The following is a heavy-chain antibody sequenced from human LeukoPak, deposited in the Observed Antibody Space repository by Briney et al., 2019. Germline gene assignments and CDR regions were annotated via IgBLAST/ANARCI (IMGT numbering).Heavy chain of an antibody. Sequence: GRSLRLSCAASGFTFSSYGMHWVRQAPGKGLEWVAVISYDGSNKYYADSVKGRFTISRDNSKNTLYLQMNSLRAEDTAVYYCAKEGDYGSGSYYLHYYYYYGMDVWGKGTTVTVSS. CDR3: AKEGDYGSGSYYLHYYYYYGMDV. CDR2: ISYDGSNK. D-gene: IGHD3-10*01. V-gene: IGHV3-30*18. J-gene: IGHJ6*04. CDR1: GFTFSSYG.